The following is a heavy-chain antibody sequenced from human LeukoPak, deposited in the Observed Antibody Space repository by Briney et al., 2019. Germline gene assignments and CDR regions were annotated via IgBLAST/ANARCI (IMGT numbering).Heavy chain of an antibody. J-gene: IGHJ4*02. CDR3: ARVVGKVFKDINGYYFDY. Sequence: GGSLRLSCAASGFTVSSNYMSWVRQAPGKGLEWVSVIYSGGSTYYADSVRGRFTISRDNAKDSLYLQMNSLRAEDTAIYYCARVVGKVFKDINGYYFDYWGQGILVTVSS. CDR2: IYSGGST. V-gene: IGHV3-66*01. D-gene: IGHD2-15*01. CDR1: GFTVSSNY.